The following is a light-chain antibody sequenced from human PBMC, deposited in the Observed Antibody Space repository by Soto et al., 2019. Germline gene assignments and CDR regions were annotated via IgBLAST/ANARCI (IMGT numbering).Light chain of an antibody. Sequence: ETILTQSPAIMSVSPGERATLSCRASHSIWSNLAWYQQIPGKDPRLLVYSASTRATGIPSRFSGSGSGTDFTLTITSLQSEDFAVYYCQHYFDRPLTFGGGTKVDI. CDR1: HSIWSN. V-gene: IGKV3-15*01. CDR2: SAS. J-gene: IGKJ4*01. CDR3: QHYFDRPLT.